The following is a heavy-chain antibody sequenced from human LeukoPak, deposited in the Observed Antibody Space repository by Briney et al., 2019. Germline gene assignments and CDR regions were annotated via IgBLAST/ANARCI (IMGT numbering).Heavy chain of an antibody. Sequence: GGSLRLSCTASGFTFSSYGMHWVRQAPGKGLEWVAITSYDGSNKNYADSVKGRFTISRDNSKNTLYLQMNSLRPEDTAVYYCAKDLAAAGIFVAFDIWGQGTMVTVSS. CDR1: GFTFSSYG. D-gene: IGHD6-13*01. J-gene: IGHJ3*02. CDR3: AKDLAAAGIFVAFDI. V-gene: IGHV3-30*18. CDR2: TSYDGSNK.